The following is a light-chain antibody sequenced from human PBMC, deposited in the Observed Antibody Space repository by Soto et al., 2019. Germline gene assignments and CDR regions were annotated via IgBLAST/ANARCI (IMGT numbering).Light chain of an antibody. CDR3: QHYDTYRAT. J-gene: IGKJ1*01. V-gene: IGKV3-20*01. CDR2: NVS. Sequence: EIVLTQSPGTLSLSPGERATLSCRASQSVSSAYLAWYQQKPGQAPRLLIYNVSRRATGIPDRFSGSGSGTDFTLTVSRLEPEDFAVYYCQHYDTYRATFGLGTKVDI. CDR1: QSVSSAY.